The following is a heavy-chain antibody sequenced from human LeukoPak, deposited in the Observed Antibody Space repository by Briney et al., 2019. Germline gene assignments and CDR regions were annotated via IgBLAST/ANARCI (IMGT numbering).Heavy chain of an antibody. V-gene: IGHV1-24*01. Sequence: ASVKVSCKVSGYNLTELSMHWVRQAPGKGLEWMGGFDPEDGETIYAQKFQGRVTMTEDTSTDTAYMELSSLRSEDTAVYYCATDPCYYDSSGYCHDDYWGQGTLVTVSS. CDR2: FDPEDGET. D-gene: IGHD3-22*01. CDR1: GYNLTELS. J-gene: IGHJ4*02. CDR3: ATDPCYYDSSGYCHDDY.